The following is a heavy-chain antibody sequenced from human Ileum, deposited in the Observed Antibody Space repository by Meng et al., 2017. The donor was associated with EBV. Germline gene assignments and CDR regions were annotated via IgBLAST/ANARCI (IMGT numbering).Heavy chain of an antibody. Sequence: VAPGELGGCPVQPGESLRLSCAASGFTVTNYWMHWIRQVPGKGLLWVVHTDPSGTITTYADSVKGRFTLSRDSARNTIYLQMNSLRAEDSGLYYCGRDVAGPYDFWGQGTLVTVSS. CDR3: GRDVAGPYDF. J-gene: IGHJ4*02. CDR2: TDPSGTIT. CDR1: GFTVTNYW. V-gene: IGHV3-74*01. D-gene: IGHD6-19*01.